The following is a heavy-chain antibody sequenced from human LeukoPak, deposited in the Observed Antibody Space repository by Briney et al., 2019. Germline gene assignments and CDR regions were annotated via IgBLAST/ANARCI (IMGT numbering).Heavy chain of an antibody. Sequence: ASVKVSCKVSGYTLTELSMHWVRQAPGKGLEWMGGFDPEDGETINAQKFQGRVTMTEDTSTDTAYMELSSLRSEDTAVYYCALTALYCSSTSCRYYYYGMDVWGQGTTVTVSS. D-gene: IGHD2-2*01. CDR1: GYTLTELS. CDR3: ALTALYCSSTSCRYYYYGMDV. V-gene: IGHV1-24*01. CDR2: FDPEDGET. J-gene: IGHJ6*02.